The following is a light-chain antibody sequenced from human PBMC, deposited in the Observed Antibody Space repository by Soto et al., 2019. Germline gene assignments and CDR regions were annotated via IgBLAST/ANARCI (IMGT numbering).Light chain of an antibody. Sequence: EIVLTQSPGTLSLSPGERATLSCRAIRTFGNNYLAWYQQKPGQTPRLLIHGASNRATGIPDRISGSGSGTDFTLFISRLEPEDFAVYYCQQYASSPLTFGGGTKVEIK. CDR1: RTFGNNY. CDR2: GAS. J-gene: IGKJ4*01. CDR3: QQYASSPLT. V-gene: IGKV3-20*01.